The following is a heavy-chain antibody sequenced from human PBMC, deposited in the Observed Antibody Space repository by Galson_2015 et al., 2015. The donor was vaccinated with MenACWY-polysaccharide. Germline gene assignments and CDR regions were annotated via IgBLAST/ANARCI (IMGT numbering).Heavy chain of an antibody. V-gene: IGHV3-30*12. D-gene: IGHD4-11*01. CDR1: GFTFRSYG. Sequence: SLRLSCAASGFTFRSYGMHWVRQAPGKGLEWVTLIYYDGSKEEYADSVKGRFTISRDNSKNTLYLQMDSLRAEDTAVYYCSRLQSEYMDVWGKGTTVTVSS. CDR3: SRLQSEYMDV. J-gene: IGHJ6*04. CDR2: IYYDGSKE.